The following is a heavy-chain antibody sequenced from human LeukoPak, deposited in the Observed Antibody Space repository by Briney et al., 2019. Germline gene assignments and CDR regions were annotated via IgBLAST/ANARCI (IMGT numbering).Heavy chain of an antibody. D-gene: IGHD2-15*01. V-gene: IGHV3-48*01. CDR1: GFTFSSYI. J-gene: IGHJ6*02. Sequence: GGSLRLSCAASGFTFSSYIMNWVRQAPGKGLEWVSYISSSSSTIYYADSVKGRFTISRDNAKNSLYLQMNSLRAEDTAVYYCARVDCSGGSCYLYYYYYGMDVWGQGTTVTVSS. CDR3: ARVDCSGGSCYLYYYYYGMDV. CDR2: ISSSSSTI.